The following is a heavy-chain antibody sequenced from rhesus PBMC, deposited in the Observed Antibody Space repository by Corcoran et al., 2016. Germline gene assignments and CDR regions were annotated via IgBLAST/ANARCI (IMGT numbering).Heavy chain of an antibody. V-gene: IGHV1-111*02. J-gene: IGHJ4*01. CDR2: VDPEDGEA. D-gene: IGHD2-15*01. CDR3: ATDRKYCSSTYCSSDY. CDR1: GYTFTAYY. Sequence: EVQLVQSGAEVKKPGASVKIPCKASGYTFTAYYLPWLRQAPGKGLEWMGRVDPEDGEAIHAQRVQDRVTITAETSTDTAYMELSSLRSEDTAVYYCATDRKYCSSTYCSSDYWGQGVLVTVSS.